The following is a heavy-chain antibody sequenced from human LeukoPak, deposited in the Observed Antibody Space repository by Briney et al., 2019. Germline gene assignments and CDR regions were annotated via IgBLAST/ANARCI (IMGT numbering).Heavy chain of an antibody. Sequence: GRSLRLSCAASGFTFSSYGMHWVRQAPGKGLEWVAVISYDGSNKYYADSVKGRFTISRDNSKNTLYLQMNSLRAEDTAVYYCARDRSSSSYYFDYWGQGTLVTVSS. J-gene: IGHJ4*02. V-gene: IGHV3-30*03. CDR3: ARDRSSSSYYFDY. CDR2: ISYDGSNK. D-gene: IGHD6-13*01. CDR1: GFTFSSYG.